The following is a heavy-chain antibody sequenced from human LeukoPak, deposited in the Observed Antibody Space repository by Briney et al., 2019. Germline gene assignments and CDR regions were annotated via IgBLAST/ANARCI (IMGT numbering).Heavy chain of an antibody. D-gene: IGHD3-10*01. CDR2: IIPIFGTA. CDR3: ARGFTMVRGVITDHYYGMDV. Sequence: SVKVSCKASGGTFSSYAISWVRQAPGQGLEWMGGIIPIFGTANYAQKFQGRVTITADESTSTAYMELSSLRSEDTAVYYCARGFTMVRGVITDHYYGMDVWGKGTTVTVSS. CDR1: GGTFSSYA. J-gene: IGHJ6*04. V-gene: IGHV1-69*13.